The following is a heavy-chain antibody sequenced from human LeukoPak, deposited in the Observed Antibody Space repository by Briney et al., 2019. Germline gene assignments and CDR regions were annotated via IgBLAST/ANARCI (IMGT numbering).Heavy chain of an antibody. CDR1: GGSISSGGYY. V-gene: IGHV4-61*02. CDR2: IYTSGST. Sequence: PSETLSLTCTVSGGSISSGGYYWSWTRQHPGKGLEWIGRIYTSGSTNYNPSLKSRVTMSVDTSKNQFSLKLSSVTAADTAVYYCARRNFGSSSGWTGVDYWGQGTLVTVSS. D-gene: IGHD6-19*01. CDR3: ARRNFGSSSGWTGVDY. J-gene: IGHJ4*02.